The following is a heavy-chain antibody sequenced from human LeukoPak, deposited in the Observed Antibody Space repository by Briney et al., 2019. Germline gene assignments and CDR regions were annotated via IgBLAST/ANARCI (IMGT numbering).Heavy chain of an antibody. D-gene: IGHD5-18*01. CDR3: ARGEYQYSYGHLDRSYYYYGMDV. V-gene: IGHV3-33*01. Sequence: PGGSLRLSCAASGFTFSSYGMHWVRQAPGKGLEWVAVIWYDGTNKNYAESVKGRFTISRDNAKNSLYLQMNSLRAEDTAVYYCARGEYQYSYGHLDRSYYYYGMDVWGQGTTVTVSS. CDR2: IWYDGTNK. CDR1: GFTFSSYG. J-gene: IGHJ6*02.